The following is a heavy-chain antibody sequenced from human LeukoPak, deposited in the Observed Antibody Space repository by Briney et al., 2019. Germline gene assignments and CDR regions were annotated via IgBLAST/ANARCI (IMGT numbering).Heavy chain of an antibody. CDR2: IQNDGSNK. Sequence: PGGSLRLSCAASGFTFSSYGIHWVRQAPGKGLEWVAFIQNDGSNKYYADSVKGRFTISRDNSKNTLYLQMSRLRADDTAVYYCARDRGYYSFDYWGQGTLVTVSS. J-gene: IGHJ4*02. CDR3: ARDRGYYSFDY. V-gene: IGHV3-30*02. D-gene: IGHD3-3*01. CDR1: GFTFSSYG.